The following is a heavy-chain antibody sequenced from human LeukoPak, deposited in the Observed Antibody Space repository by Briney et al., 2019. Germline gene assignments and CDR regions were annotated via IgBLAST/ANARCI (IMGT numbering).Heavy chain of an antibody. V-gene: IGHV3-30*18. J-gene: IGHJ4*02. CDR1: GFTFSSYG. CDR2: ISYDGSNK. CDR3: AKRSGSYYGDLDY. D-gene: IGHD1-26*01. Sequence: GGSLRLSCAASGFTFSSYGMRWVRQAPGKGLEWVAVISYDGSNKYYADSVKGRFTISRDNSKNTLYLQMNSLRAEDTAVYYCAKRSGSYYGDLDYWGQGTLVTVSS.